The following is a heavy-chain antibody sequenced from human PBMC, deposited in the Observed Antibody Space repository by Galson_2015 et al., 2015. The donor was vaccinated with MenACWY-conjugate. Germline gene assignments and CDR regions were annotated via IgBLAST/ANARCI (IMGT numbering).Heavy chain of an antibody. CDR1: GSSLSSYY. V-gene: IGHV4-4*08. Sequence: EPMSLTCTVSGSSLSSYYWSWIQQPRGGGLEGFGNLSNGESANYTPSLKSRVTISLDTSKNKLSLKMSTVTAEDMAVYYCARSGFCTGDGCIQSAYYYYGLDVWGQGTSVTVSS. J-gene: IGHJ6*02. D-gene: IGHD2-8*02. CDR3: ARSGFCTGDGCIQSAYYYYGLDV. CDR2: LSNGESA.